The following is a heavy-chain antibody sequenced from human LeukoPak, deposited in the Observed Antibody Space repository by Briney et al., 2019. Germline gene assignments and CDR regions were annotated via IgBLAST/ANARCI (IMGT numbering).Heavy chain of an antibody. V-gene: IGHV1-69*05. CDR3: AREESSLAAGVYYFDY. J-gene: IGHJ4*02. CDR2: IIPIFGTA. D-gene: IGHD6-25*01. Sequence: VASLKVSCEASGGTFSSYAISWVRQAPGQGLEWMGGIIPIFGTANYAQKFQGRVTITTDESTSTAYMELCSLRSEDTAVYYCAREESSLAAGVYYFDYWGQGTLVTVSS. CDR1: GGTFSSYA.